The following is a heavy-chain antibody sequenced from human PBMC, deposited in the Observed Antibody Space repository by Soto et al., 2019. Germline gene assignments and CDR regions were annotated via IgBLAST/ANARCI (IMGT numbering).Heavy chain of an antibody. V-gene: IGHV1-46*01. Sequence: ASVKVSCKASGYTFTSYYMHWVRQAPGQGLEWMGIINPGGGSTSYAQKFQGRVTMTRDTSTSTVYMELSSLRSEDTAVYYCARDGTQGDNWFDPWGQGTLVTVPQ. CDR3: ARDGTQGDNWFDP. CDR1: GYTFTSYY. CDR2: INPGGGST. J-gene: IGHJ5*02. D-gene: IGHD1-1*01.